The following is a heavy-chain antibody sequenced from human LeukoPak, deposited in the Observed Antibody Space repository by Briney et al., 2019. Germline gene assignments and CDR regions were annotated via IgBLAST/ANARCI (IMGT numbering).Heavy chain of an antibody. CDR2: MNPNSGNT. J-gene: IGHJ4*02. D-gene: IGHD3-3*01. CDR3: ARGGDNDFWSACEEYYFDY. CDR1: GYTFTSYD. Sequence: ASVKVSCKASGYTFTSYDINWVRQATGQGLEWMGWMNPNSGNTGYAQKFQGRVTMTRNTSISTAYMELSSLRSEDTAVYYCARGGDNDFWSACEEYYFDYWGQGTLVTVSS. V-gene: IGHV1-8*01.